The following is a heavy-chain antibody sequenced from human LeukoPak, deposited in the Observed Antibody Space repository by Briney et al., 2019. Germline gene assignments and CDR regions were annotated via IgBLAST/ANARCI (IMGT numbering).Heavy chain of an antibody. Sequence: TGGSLRLSCAASGFTSSSYAMSWVRQAPGRGLGWVSVITISGGSTYYADSGKGRFTISRDNSKDTLYLQMNSLRAEDTAVYYCAKASNSDWIEDYFDYWGQETLVTVSS. CDR2: ITISGGST. J-gene: IGHJ4*01. CDR1: GFTSSSYA. D-gene: IGHD3-9*01. V-gene: IGHV3-23*01. CDR3: AKASNSDWIEDYFDY.